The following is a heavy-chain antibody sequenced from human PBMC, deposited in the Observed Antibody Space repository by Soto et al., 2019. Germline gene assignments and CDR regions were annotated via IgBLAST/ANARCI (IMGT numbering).Heavy chain of an antibody. CDR3: AKGQVGSYYYYYGMDV. D-gene: IGHD1-26*01. CDR2: ISGSGGST. Sequence: PGGSLRLSCAASGFTFSSYAMSWVRQAPGKGLEWVSAISGSGGSTYYADSVKGRFTISRDNSKNTLYLQMNSLRAEDTAVYYCAKGQVGSYYYYYGMDVWGQGTTVTVSS. V-gene: IGHV3-23*01. J-gene: IGHJ6*02. CDR1: GFTFSSYA.